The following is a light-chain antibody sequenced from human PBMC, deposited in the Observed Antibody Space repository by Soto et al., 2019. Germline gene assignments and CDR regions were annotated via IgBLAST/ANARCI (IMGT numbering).Light chain of an antibody. CDR2: EVS. J-gene: IGLJ1*01. CDR3: SSYAGEHTYV. CDR1: SSDVGAYIY. Sequence: QSDLTQPPSASGSPVPSVTISCTGTSSDVGAYIYVSWYQQHPGKAPKLRIYEVSKRPSGIPDRFSGSKSSTTSSVTVSGLQAGDEADYYCSSYAGEHTYVFGTGTKLTVL. V-gene: IGLV2-8*01.